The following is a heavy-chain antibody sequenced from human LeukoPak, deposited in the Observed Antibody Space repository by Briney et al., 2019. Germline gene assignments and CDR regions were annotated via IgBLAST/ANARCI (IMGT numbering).Heavy chain of an antibody. CDR1: GFTFSSYG. V-gene: IGHV3-30*18. J-gene: IGHJ4*02. Sequence: GGSLGLSCAASGFTFSSYGMHWVRQAPGKGLEWVAVISYDGSNKYYADSVKGRFTISRDNSKNTLYLQMNSLRAEDTAVYYCAKDYGSGSYYNDYWGQGTLVTVSS. D-gene: IGHD3-10*01. CDR2: ISYDGSNK. CDR3: AKDYGSGSYYNDY.